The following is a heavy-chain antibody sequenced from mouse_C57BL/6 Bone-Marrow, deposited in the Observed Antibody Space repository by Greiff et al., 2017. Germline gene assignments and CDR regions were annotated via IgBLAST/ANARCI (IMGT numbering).Heavy chain of an antibody. CDR1: GFTFSDYY. CDR2: FSNGGGST. J-gene: IGHJ4*01. D-gene: IGHD2-2*01. CDR3: ARQTPFYYGYDCYAMDY. Sequence: EVMLVESGGGLVQPGGSLSLSCAASGFTFSDYYLYFFRLTPEKKLVWVSYFSNGGGSTYYPASVSGRFSISRDNAKNTLYLQMSRLKSEDTAMYYCARQTPFYYGYDCYAMDYWGQGTSVTVSS. V-gene: IGHV5-12*01.